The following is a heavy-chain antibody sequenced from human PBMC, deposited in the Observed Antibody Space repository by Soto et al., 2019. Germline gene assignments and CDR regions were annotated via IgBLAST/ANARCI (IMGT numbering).Heavy chain of an antibody. CDR3: ARGVAYYYDSSGYSLDY. D-gene: IGHD3-22*01. J-gene: IGHJ4*02. CDR1: GGSISSGDYY. CDR2: IYYSGST. Sequence: SETLSLTCTVSGGSISSGDYYWSWIRQPPGKGLEWIGYIYYSGSTYYNPSLKSRVTISVDTSKNQFSLKLSSVTAADTAVYYCARGVAYYYDSSGYSLDYWGQGTLVTVSS. V-gene: IGHV4-30-4*01.